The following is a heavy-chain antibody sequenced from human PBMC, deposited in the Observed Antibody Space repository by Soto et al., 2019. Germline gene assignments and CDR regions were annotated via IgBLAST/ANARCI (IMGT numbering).Heavy chain of an antibody. CDR1: GYSFTIHV. CDR2: VNGGSGDT. V-gene: IGHV1-3*01. CDR3: ARDSGVAGPSGDLDY. Sequence: QVQLVQSGAEVKEPGASVRVSCKASGYSFTIHVMHWVRQAPGQRLEWMGWVNGGSGDTKYSQKFQDRVTITRDTSATTAYMELSGLRSEDKAVYYCARDSGVAGPSGDLDYWGQGTLVTVS. J-gene: IGHJ4*02. D-gene: IGHD2-21*02.